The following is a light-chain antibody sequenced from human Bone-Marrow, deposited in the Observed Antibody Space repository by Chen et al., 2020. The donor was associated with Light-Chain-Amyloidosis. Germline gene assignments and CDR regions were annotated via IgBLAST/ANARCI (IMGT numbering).Light chain of an antibody. J-gene: IGLJ1*01. CDR3: ISNTITNTLV. CDR2: EVT. Sequence: QSALTQPASVSGSPGQSITITCTGTSSYVGADNHVSWYSQHPDKVPKLMIYEVTTRPSWVPVPFSSSMTDNTASLTISVLQTEDEADYYCISNTITNTLVFGSGTRVTVL. CDR1: SSYVGADNH. V-gene: IGLV2-14*01.